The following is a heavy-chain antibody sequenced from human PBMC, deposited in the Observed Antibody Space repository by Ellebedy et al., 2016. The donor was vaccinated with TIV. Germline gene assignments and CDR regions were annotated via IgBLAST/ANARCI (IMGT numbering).Heavy chain of an antibody. CDR2: INHSGST. D-gene: IGHD1-1*01. J-gene: IGHJ6*02. CDR3: ARAPNWNDRYYYYGMDV. V-gene: IGHV4-34*01. CDR1: GGSFSGYY. Sequence: SETLSLTCAVYGGSFSGYYWSWFRQPPGKGLEWIGEINHSGSTNYNPSLKSRVTISVDTSKNQFSLKLSSVTAADTAVYYCARAPNWNDRYYYYGMDVWGQGTTVTVSS.